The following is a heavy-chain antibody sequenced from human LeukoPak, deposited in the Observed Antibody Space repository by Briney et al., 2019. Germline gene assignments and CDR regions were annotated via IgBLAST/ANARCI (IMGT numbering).Heavy chain of an antibody. CDR1: GYNFATYW. CDR3: ARHEVAAVAGIDY. D-gene: IGHD6-19*01. Sequence: GESLKISCQGSGYNFATYWIGWVRQLPGKGLEWMGIIYPGDSDTKYSPSFQGQVTISADKSIGAAYLQWSSLKASDTAMYYCARHEVAAVAGIDYWGQGTLVTVSS. CDR2: IYPGDSDT. J-gene: IGHJ4*02. V-gene: IGHV5-51*01.